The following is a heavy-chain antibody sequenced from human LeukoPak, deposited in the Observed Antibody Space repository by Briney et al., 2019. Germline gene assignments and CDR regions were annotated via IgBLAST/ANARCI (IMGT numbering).Heavy chain of an antibody. J-gene: IGHJ6*02. Sequence: PSETLSLTCTVSGGSISSGDYYWSWIRQPPGKGLEWIGYIYYSGSTYYNPSLKSRVTISVDTSKNQFSLKLSSVTAADTGVYYCARGKAPDYDILTGYPASYYYYGMDVWGQGTTVTVSS. V-gene: IGHV4-30-4*01. CDR1: GGSISSGDYY. CDR2: IYYSGST. CDR3: ARGKAPDYDILTGYPASYYYYGMDV. D-gene: IGHD3-9*01.